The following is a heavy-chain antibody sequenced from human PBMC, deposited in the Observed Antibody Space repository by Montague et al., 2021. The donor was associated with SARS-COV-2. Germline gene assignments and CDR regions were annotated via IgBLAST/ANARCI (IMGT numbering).Heavy chain of an antibody. J-gene: IGHJ4*02. D-gene: IGHD3-22*01. Sequence: SETLSLTCTVSGGSISSSSYYWGWIRQPPGKGLEWIGSIYYSVSTYYNPSLKSRVTISVDTSKNQFSLKLSSVTAADTAVYYCARHGKTRIAMIVVVIGYFDYWGQGTLVTVSS. V-gene: IGHV4-39*01. CDR1: GGSISSSSYY. CDR2: IYYSVST. CDR3: ARHGKTRIAMIVVVIGYFDY.